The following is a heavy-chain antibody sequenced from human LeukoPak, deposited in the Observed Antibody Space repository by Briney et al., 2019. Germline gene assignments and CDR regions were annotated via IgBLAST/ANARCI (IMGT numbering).Heavy chain of an antibody. CDR1: GYTFTIFY. Sequence: GASVKVSCKASGYTFTIFYMHWVRQAPGQGLEWMGWINPNSGGTNYAQKFQGRVTMTRDTSISTAYMELSSLRSDDTAVYLCAKDGKRATPFDYWGQGTLVTVSS. J-gene: IGHJ4*02. CDR2: INPNSGGT. V-gene: IGHV1-2*02. D-gene: IGHD1-26*01. CDR3: AKDGKRATPFDY.